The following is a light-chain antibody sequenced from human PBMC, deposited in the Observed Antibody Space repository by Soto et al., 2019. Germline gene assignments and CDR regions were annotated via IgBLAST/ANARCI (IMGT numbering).Light chain of an antibody. CDR2: SNN. Sequence: QSVLTQPPSASGTPGQRVTISCSGSSSNIGSNTVNWYQQLPGTAPKLLIYSNNQRPSGVPDRFSGSKSGTSASLAISGLQSEDGADYYCAAWDDSLNGWVVGGGTELAVL. CDR1: SSNIGSNT. V-gene: IGLV1-44*01. J-gene: IGLJ3*02. CDR3: AAWDDSLNGWV.